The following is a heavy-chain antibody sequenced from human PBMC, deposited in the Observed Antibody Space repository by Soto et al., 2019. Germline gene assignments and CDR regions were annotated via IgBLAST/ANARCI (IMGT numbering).Heavy chain of an antibody. Sequence: SETLSLTCTVSGDSITSGVHYWSWIRQLPGKGLEWIGYIFYSGTTYYNPSLKSRVTISVDTSKNQFSLKLSSVTAADTAVYYCARSSSGSYYQQYWGQGALVTVSS. CDR1: GDSITSGVHY. CDR3: ARSSSGSYYQQY. CDR2: IFYSGTT. J-gene: IGHJ4*02. D-gene: IGHD3-10*01. V-gene: IGHV4-31*03.